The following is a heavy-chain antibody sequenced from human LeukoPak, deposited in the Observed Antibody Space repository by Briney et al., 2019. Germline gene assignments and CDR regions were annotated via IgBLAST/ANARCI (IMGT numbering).Heavy chain of an antibody. V-gene: IGHV4-30-4*01. CDR1: GGSISSYY. CDR3: ARAPIDSSGYRFDP. J-gene: IGHJ5*02. D-gene: IGHD3-22*01. Sequence: PSETLSLTCTVSGGSISSYYWSWIRQPPGKGLEWIGYIYYSGSTYYNPSLKSRVTISVDTSKNQFSLKLSSVTAADTAVYYCARAPIDSSGYRFDPWGQGTLVTVSS. CDR2: IYYSGST.